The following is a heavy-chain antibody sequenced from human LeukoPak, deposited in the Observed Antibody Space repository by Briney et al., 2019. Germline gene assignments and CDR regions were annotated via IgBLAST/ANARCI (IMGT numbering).Heavy chain of an antibody. V-gene: IGHV3-21*01. CDR2: ISSSSSDI. CDR3: ASSQVVVGATRFYFNY. Sequence: GGSLRLSCAASGFIFSNYIINWVRRAPGKGLEWVSSISSSSSDIYFADSVKGRFTISRDSAKSSLYLQMNSLRPEDTAVYYCASSQVVVGATRFYFNYWGQGTLVTVSS. J-gene: IGHJ4*02. CDR1: GFIFSNYI. D-gene: IGHD1-26*01.